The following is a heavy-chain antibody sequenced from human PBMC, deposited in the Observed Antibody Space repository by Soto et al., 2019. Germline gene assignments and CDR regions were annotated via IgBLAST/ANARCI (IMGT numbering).Heavy chain of an antibody. CDR3: AREVGATRVHV. Sequence: QVQLVQSGAEVKKPGASVKVSCKASGYTFTSYDINWVRQATGQGLKWMGWMNPNSGNTGYAQKFQGRVTMTSNTSTTTPYIELSRLKPDDTFSNCRAREVGATRVHVLGQGTRVTVSS. V-gene: IGHV1-8*01. CDR1: GYTFTSYD. D-gene: IGHD1-26*01. CDR2: MNPNSGNT. J-gene: IGHJ6*02.